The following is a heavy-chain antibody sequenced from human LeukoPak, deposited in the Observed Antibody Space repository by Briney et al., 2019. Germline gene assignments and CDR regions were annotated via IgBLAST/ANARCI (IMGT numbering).Heavy chain of an antibody. Sequence: GGSLRLSCAASGFSLSNYWMSWVRQAPGKGLEWVANINQDGSDKYYVDSVMGRFTISKDNAKNSVYLQMNSLRPEDTAIYYCAWYGVTHSLDVWGQGTTVTVSS. CDR2: INQDGSDK. D-gene: IGHD3-10*01. J-gene: IGHJ6*02. V-gene: IGHV3-7*01. CDR3: AWYGVTHSLDV. CDR1: GFSLSNYW.